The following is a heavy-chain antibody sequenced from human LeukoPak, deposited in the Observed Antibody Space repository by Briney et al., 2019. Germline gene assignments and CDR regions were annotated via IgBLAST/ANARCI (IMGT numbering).Heavy chain of an antibody. J-gene: IGHJ2*01. CDR3: ARGEGGAVGGWGPRYFDL. V-gene: IGHV4-59*01. CDR2: IYYSGST. Sequence: PSETLSLTCTVSGGSLSSYYWSWIWQPPGKGLEWIGYIYYSGSTNYNPSPKSRVTISVETPKNQISLTLSSVTAADTAVYDGARGEGGAVGGWGPRYFDLWGRGTLVTVSS. CDR1: GGSLSSYY. D-gene: IGHD6-19*01.